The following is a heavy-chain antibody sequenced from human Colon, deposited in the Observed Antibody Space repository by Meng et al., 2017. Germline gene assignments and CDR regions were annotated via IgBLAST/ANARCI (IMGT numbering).Heavy chain of an antibody. CDR2: IWYDGSNK. CDR3: AREQSAYYDILTGYGLFDY. CDR1: GFTFSSYG. J-gene: IGHJ4*02. Sequence: GGSLRPSCAASGFTFSSYGMHWVRQAPGKGLEWVAVIWYDGSNKYYADSVKGRFTISRDNSKNTLYLQMNSLRAEDTAVYYCAREQSAYYDILTGYGLFDYWGQGTLVTVSS. V-gene: IGHV3-33*01. D-gene: IGHD3-9*01.